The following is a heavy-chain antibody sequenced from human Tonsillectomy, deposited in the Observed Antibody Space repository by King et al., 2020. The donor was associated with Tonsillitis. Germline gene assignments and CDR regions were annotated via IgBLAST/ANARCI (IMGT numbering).Heavy chain of an antibody. D-gene: IGHD6-13*01. CDR1: GFTFSNFW. J-gene: IGHJ3*02. Sequence: VQLVESGGGLVQPGGSLRLSCVASGFTFSNFWMSWVRQAPGKGLEWVANIKQDGSEKYDVDSVKGRFTISSANAKNSLYRQMSSLRAEDAAIYYCARDPSYTSSWYRAAFDIWGQGTMVPVSS. CDR2: IKQDGSEK. CDR3: ARDPSYTSSWYRAAFDI. V-gene: IGHV3-7*01.